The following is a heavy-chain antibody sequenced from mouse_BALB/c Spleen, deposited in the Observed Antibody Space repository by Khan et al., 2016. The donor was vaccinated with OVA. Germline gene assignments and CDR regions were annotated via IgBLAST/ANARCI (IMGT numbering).Heavy chain of an antibody. CDR2: ISYSGST. D-gene: IGHD1-1*01. CDR3: ARRYYYGHWYFDV. V-gene: IGHV3-2*02. Sequence: EVQLQESGPGLVKPSQSLSLTCTVTGYSITSDYAWNWIRQFPGDKLEWMGYISYSGSTGYNPSLKSRISITRDTSKNQFFLQLNSVTTEDTATXYCARRYYYGHWYFDVWGAGTTVTVSS. CDR1: GYSITSDYA. J-gene: IGHJ1*01.